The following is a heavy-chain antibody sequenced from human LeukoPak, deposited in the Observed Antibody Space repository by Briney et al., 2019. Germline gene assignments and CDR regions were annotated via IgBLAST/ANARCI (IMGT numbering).Heavy chain of an antibody. D-gene: IGHD4-17*01. CDR3: ARDNGDYPCYFDF. CDR1: GGSISSGIYS. Sequence: SQTLSLTCAVSGGSISSGIYSWNWIRQPPGKGLEWIGYIYHSGSTYYNPSLKSRVTILVDRSKNQFSLKLSSVTAADTAVYYCARDNGDYPCYFDFWGQGTLVTVSS. V-gene: IGHV4-30-2*01. CDR2: IYHSGST. J-gene: IGHJ4*02.